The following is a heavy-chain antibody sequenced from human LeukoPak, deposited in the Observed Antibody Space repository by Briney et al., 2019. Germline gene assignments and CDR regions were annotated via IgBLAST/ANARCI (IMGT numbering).Heavy chain of an antibody. J-gene: IGHJ5*02. CDR3: ARDCSSTSCYRGGFDP. CDR2: IKQDGSEK. V-gene: IGHV3-7*01. CDR1: GFTFSSYW. Sequence: PGGSLRLSCAASGFTFSSYWMSWVRQAPGKGLEWVANIKQDGSEKYYVDSVKGRFTISRDNAKNSLYLQMNSLRVEDTAVYYCARDCSSTSCYRGGFDPWGQGTLVTVSS. D-gene: IGHD2-2*01.